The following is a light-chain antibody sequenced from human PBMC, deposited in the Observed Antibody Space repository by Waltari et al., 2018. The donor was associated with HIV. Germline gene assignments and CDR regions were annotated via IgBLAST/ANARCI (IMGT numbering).Light chain of an antibody. Sequence: EIVLTLSPGPLTSSPGERATPSCRASRRLSNDFLAWYQQKPGQAPRLLISGASRRSTGIPDRFIGSGSGTDFTLTISRLEPEDFAVYYCQQYGTSPRSTFGQGTKVE. CDR2: GAS. CDR1: RRLSNDF. V-gene: IGKV3-20*01. CDR3: QQYGTSPRST. J-gene: IGKJ2*02.